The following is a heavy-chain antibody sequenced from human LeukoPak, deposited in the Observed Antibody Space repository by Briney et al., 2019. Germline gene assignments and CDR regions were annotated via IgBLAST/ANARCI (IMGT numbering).Heavy chain of an antibody. D-gene: IGHD3-10*01. CDR3: TRQPKSCTPGVFVTGKACWFDP. CDR2: IYYSGST. Sequence: PSETLSLTCTVSGGSISSYYWSWIRQPPGKGLEWIGYIYYSGSTNYNPSLKSRVTISVDTSKNQFSPKLSSVNAADTAVYYCTRQPKSCTPGVFVTGKACWFDPWGQGTLVTVSS. J-gene: IGHJ5*02. V-gene: IGHV4-59*08. CDR1: GGSISSYY.